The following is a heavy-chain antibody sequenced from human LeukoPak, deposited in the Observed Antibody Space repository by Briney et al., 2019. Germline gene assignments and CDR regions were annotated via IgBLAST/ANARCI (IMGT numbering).Heavy chain of an antibody. CDR3: ARDPRTIAAAGTGVYY. CDR1: GFTFHNNG. D-gene: IGHD6-13*01. Sequence: GGSLRLSCAASGFTFHNNGMSWVRQAPGKGLEWASSISSSSSYIYYADSVKGRFTISRDNAKNSLYLQMNSLRAEDTAVYYCARDPRTIAAAGTGVYYWGQGTLVTVSS. J-gene: IGHJ4*02. V-gene: IGHV3-21*01. CDR2: ISSSSSYI.